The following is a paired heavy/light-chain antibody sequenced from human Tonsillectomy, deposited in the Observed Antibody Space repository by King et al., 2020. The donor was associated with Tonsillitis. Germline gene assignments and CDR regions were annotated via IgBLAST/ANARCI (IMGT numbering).Heavy chain of an antibody. CDR2: IYTGGST. CDR1: GGSISSGSYY. V-gene: IGHV4-61*02. CDR3: ARGEPGIAAAGFLSTYFDY. J-gene: IGHJ4*02. D-gene: IGHD6-13*01. Sequence: QVQLQESGPGLVKPSQTLSLTCTVSGGSISSGSYYWSWIRQPAGKGLEWIGRIYTGGSTNYNPSLKSRVTISVDTSKNQFSLKLSSVTAADTAVYYCARGEPGIAAAGFLSTYFDYWGQGTLVTVSS.
Light chain of an antibody. CDR2: AAS. V-gene: IGKV1-39*01. CDR3: QQSYITPWT. Sequence: DIQMTQSPSSLSASVGDRVTITCRASQSISSYLNWYQQKSGKAPKLLIYAASSLQSGVPSRFSGSGSGTDFTLTISSLQPEDFATYYCQQSYITPWTFGQGTKVEIK. CDR1: QSISSY. J-gene: IGKJ1*01.